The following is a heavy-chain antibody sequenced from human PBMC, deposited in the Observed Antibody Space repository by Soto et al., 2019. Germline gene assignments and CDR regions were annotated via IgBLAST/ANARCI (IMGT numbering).Heavy chain of an antibody. CDR1: GGSISSGGYY. D-gene: IGHD6-13*01. J-gene: IGHJ5*02. V-gene: IGHV4-31*03. CDR3: ARGLRAAAENWFDP. Sequence: QVQLQESGPGLVKPSQTLSLTCTVSGGSISSGGYYWSWIRQHPGKGLEWIGYIYYSGSTYYNPSLERRVTISVDTSKNQCSLKLSSVTAADTAVYYCARGLRAAAENWFDPWGQGTLVTVSS. CDR2: IYYSGST.